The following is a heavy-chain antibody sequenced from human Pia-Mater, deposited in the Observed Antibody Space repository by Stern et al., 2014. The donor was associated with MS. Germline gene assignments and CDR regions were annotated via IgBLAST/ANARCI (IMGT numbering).Heavy chain of an antibody. D-gene: IGHD5-24*01. V-gene: IGHV4-30-4*01. CDR3: SRDADGYSLVFGY. CDR2: IHYSGTT. J-gene: IGHJ4*02. Sequence: QVQLQESGPGLVKPSQTLSLTCAVTGGALSSAEYYWSWIRQSPGKGMEWIGYIHYSGTTYYNPSPKSRVTISVDTAKNQFSLKLRSVTAADTAVYYCSRDADGYSLVFGYWGRGTLVTVSS. CDR1: GGALSSAEYY.